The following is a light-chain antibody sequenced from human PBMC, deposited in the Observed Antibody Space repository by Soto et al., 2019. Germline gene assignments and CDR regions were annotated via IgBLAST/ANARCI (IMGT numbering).Light chain of an antibody. J-gene: IGKJ4*01. V-gene: IGKV1-13*02. Sequence: AIQLTQSPSSLSASVGDRVTITCRASQGISSALAWYQPKPGKAPKLLIYDSSSLESGVPSRFSGSGSGTDFTLTISSLQPEDFATYYCQQFNSYPPLTFGGGTKVEIK. CDR1: QGISSA. CDR2: DSS. CDR3: QQFNSYPPLT.